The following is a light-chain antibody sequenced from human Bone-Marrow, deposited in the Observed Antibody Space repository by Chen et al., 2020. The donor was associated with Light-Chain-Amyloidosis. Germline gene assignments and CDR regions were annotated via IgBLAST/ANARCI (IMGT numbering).Light chain of an antibody. CDR1: QSVSSY. V-gene: IGKV3-11*01. Sequence: EIGVTQSPGTQSVSPGERATLSCRASQSVSSYLAWYQHKPGQAPMLSIYDASDRATGVPARFSGSGSGTDFTLTISGLEPEDFAVYYCQHRSNWPPMYTFGQGTKLEIK. CDR3: QHRSNWPPMYT. CDR2: DAS. J-gene: IGKJ2*01.